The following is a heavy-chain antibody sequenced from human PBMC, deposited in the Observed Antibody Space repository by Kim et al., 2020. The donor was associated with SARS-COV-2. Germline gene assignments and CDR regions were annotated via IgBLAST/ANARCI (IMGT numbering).Heavy chain of an antibody. CDR2: IYYSGST. D-gene: IGHD2-21*02. Sequence: SETLSLTCTVSGGSISSSSYYWGWIRQPPGKGLEWIGSIYYSGSTYYNPSLKSRVTISVDTSKNQFSLKLSSVTAADTAVYYCASFQEIAYCGGDCYSPVGYAFDIWGQGTMVTVSS. J-gene: IGHJ3*02. CDR1: GGSISSSSYY. CDR3: ASFQEIAYCGGDCYSPVGYAFDI. V-gene: IGHV4-39*07.